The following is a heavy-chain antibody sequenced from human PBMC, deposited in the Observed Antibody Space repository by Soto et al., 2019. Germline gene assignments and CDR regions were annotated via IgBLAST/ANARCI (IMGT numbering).Heavy chain of an antibody. V-gene: IGHV1-69*12. CDR2: IIPIFGTA. J-gene: IGHJ6*02. D-gene: IGHD4-17*01. CDR3: ARDVWTTVVRRSCGMDG. Sequence: QVQLVQSGAEVKKPGSSVKVSCKASGGTFSSYAISWVRQAPGQGLEWMGGIIPIFGTANYAQKFQGRVTITADESTSTAYMELSSLRSEDTAVYYCARDVWTTVVRRSCGMDGWGQGTTVTVSS. CDR1: GGTFSSYA.